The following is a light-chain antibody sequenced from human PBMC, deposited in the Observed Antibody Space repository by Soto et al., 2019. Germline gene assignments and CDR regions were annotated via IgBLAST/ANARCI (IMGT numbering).Light chain of an antibody. V-gene: IGKV3-15*01. CDR3: QQYNDWPPT. CDR1: QSVSSN. J-gene: IGKJ1*01. CDR2: GAS. Sequence: EIVITQSPSTLSVSPGERATLSCRASQSVSSNLAWYQQKPGRAPRLLIYGASTRATGMPARFSGSGSGAEFTLTISSLQSEDFAVYYCQQYNDWPPTFGQGTKVDI.